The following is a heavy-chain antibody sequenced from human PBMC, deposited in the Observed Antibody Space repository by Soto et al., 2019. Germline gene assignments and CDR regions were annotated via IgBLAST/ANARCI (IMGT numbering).Heavy chain of an antibody. CDR1: GFTFGDYA. CDR2: IRSKAYGGTT. V-gene: IGHV3-49*04. CDR3: TRDTLPNNWNYYYYGMDV. Sequence: GESLKISCTASGFTFGDYAMSWVRQAPGKGLEWVGFIRSKAYGGTTEYAASVKGRFTISRDDSKSIAYLQMNSLKTEDTAVYYCTRDTLPNNWNYYYYGMDVWGQGTTVTVSS. D-gene: IGHD1-20*01. J-gene: IGHJ6*02.